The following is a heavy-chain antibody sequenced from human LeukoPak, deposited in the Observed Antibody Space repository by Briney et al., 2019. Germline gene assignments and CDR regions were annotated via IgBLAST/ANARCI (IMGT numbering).Heavy chain of an antibody. V-gene: IGHV3-66*01. Sequence: GGSLRLSCAASGFTFSSYAMTWVRQAPGKGLEWVSIIYSGDNTYYADSVKGRFTISRDNSKNTLYLQMNSLRAEDTAVYYCARDRTGGWFAPWGQGTLVTVSS. CDR3: ARDRTGGWFAP. J-gene: IGHJ5*02. D-gene: IGHD3/OR15-3a*01. CDR1: GFTFSSYA. CDR2: IYSGDNT.